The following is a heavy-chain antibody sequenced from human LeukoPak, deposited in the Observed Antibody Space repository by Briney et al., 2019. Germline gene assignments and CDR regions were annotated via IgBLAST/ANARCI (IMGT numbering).Heavy chain of an antibody. CDR2: LSGGGGST. V-gene: IGHV3-23*01. Sequence: PGGSLRLSCAASGFTFSRYAMSWVRQAPGRGLEWVSSLSGGGGSTYYADSVKGRFTISRDNSKNTLYLQMNSLRAEDTAVYYCAKDITVTTGPAGWFDPWGQGTLVTVSS. CDR3: AKDITVTTGPAGWFDP. CDR1: GFTFSRYA. J-gene: IGHJ5*02. D-gene: IGHD4-17*01.